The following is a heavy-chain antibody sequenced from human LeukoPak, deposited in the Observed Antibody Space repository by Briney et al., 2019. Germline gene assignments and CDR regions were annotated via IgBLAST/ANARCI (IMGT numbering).Heavy chain of an antibody. J-gene: IGHJ4*02. D-gene: IGHD3-10*01. CDR3: ARDRNYYGSGTYGFDN. CDR1: GGSFSGYY. Sequence: PSETLSLTCAVYGGSFSGYYWSWIRQPPGKGLEWIGSIYYSGSTDYNPSLKSRVTISVDTSKNQFSLKLSSVTAADTAVYYCARDRNYYGSGTYGFDNWGQGALVTVSS. CDR2: IYYSGST. V-gene: IGHV4-34*01.